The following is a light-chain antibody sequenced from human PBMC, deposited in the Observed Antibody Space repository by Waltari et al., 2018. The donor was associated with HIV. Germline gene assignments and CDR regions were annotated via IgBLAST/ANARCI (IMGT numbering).Light chain of an antibody. CDR1: TSHIGAGYD. Sequence: QSVLPQPPSVSGAPGQRVTIPCTGNTSHIGAGYDVPWYQQLPGTAPKLLIYGDANRPSGVPDRFSGSTSGTSASLAITGLRAEDECDYYCQSYDRSLSGVIFGGGTKLTVL. CDR3: QSYDRSLSGVI. CDR2: GDA. V-gene: IGLV1-40*01. J-gene: IGLJ2*01.